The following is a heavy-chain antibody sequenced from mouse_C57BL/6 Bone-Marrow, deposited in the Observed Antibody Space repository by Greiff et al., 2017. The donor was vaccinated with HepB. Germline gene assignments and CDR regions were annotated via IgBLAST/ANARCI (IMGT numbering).Heavy chain of an antibody. J-gene: IGHJ3*01. Sequence: DVQLVESGGGLVQPGGSLKLSCAASGFTFSDYGMAWVRQAPRKGPEWVAFISNLAYSIYYADTVTGRFTISRENAKNTLYLEMSSLRSEDTAMYYCARIYYYGSSSWFAYWGQGTLVTVSA. CDR1: GFTFSDYG. V-gene: IGHV5-15*01. D-gene: IGHD1-1*01. CDR3: ARIYYYGSSSWFAY. CDR2: ISNLAYSI.